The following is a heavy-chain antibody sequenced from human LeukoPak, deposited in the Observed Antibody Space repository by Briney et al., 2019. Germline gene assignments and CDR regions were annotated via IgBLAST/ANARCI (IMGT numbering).Heavy chain of an antibody. V-gene: IGHV1-18*01. CDR3: ASGPESGLDYDSSGYYHYYYYMDV. D-gene: IGHD3-22*01. J-gene: IGHJ6*03. CDR1: GYTFTSYG. Sequence: ASVKVSCKASGYTFTSYGISWVRQAPGQGLEWMGWISAYNGNTNYAQKLQGRVTMTTDTSTSTAYMELRSLRSDDTAVYYCASGPESGLDYDSSGYYHYYYYMDVWGKGTTVTVSS. CDR2: ISAYNGNT.